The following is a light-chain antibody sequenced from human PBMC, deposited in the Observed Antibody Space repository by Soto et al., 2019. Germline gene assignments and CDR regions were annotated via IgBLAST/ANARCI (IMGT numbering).Light chain of an antibody. V-gene: IGLV1-44*01. J-gene: IGLJ1*01. CDR3: ATWDDSLNSDV. Sequence: QSVLTQTPSASGTPGQRVTISCSGSSSSVGSNAVNWYQQLPRTAPKVLIYSNNQRPAGVPDRFSGSKSGTSASLAISGLQSEDEADYYCATWDDSLNSDVFGTGTKVTVL. CDR2: SNN. CDR1: SSSVGSNA.